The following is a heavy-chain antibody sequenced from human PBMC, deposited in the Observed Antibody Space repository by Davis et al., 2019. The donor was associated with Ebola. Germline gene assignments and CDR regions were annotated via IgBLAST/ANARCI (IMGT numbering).Heavy chain of an antibody. J-gene: IGHJ3*02. CDR3: AREGLRFLEWLPEGGYDAFDI. Sequence: GESLKISCAASGFTFSSYAMSWVRQAPGKGLEWVSAISGSGGSTYYADSVKGRFTISRDNSKNTLYLQMNSLRAEDTAVYYCAREGLRFLEWLPEGGYDAFDIWGQGTMVTVSS. CDR1: GFTFSSYA. D-gene: IGHD3-3*01. V-gene: IGHV3-23*01. CDR2: ISGSGGST.